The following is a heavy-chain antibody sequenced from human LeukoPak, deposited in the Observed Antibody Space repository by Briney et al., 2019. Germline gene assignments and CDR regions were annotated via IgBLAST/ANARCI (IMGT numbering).Heavy chain of an antibody. V-gene: IGHV1-8*01. Sequence: ATVKVSCKASGYTFTSYDINWVRQATGQGLEWMGWMNPNSGNTGYAQKFQGRVTMTRNTSISTAYMELSSLRSEDTAVYYCARITPYCGGDCYTDAFDIWGQGTMVTVSS. CDR3: ARITPYCGGDCYTDAFDI. D-gene: IGHD2-21*02. CDR2: MNPNSGNT. CDR1: GYTFTSYD. J-gene: IGHJ3*02.